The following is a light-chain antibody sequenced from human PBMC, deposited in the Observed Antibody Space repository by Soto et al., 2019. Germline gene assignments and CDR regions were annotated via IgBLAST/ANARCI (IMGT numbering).Light chain of an antibody. CDR2: GAS. Sequence: EIVLTQSPDTLSLSPGDTATLFCRASQTVSSSYLAWYQQKPGHTPRLLIYGASRRATGVPDRFSGSGSGNLVTLAIDRLAPEAFAVFYCQLYVTSWTFGQGTKVEIK. V-gene: IGKV3-20*01. CDR1: QTVSSSY. J-gene: IGKJ1*01. CDR3: QLYVTSWT.